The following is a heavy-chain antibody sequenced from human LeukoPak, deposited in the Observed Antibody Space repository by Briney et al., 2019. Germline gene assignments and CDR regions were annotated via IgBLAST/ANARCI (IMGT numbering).Heavy chain of an antibody. Sequence: SETLSLTCTVSGGSISSSSYYWRWIRQPPGKGLEWIGSIYYSGSTYYNPSLKSRVTISVDTSKNQFSLKLSSVTAADTAVYYCAILRGAVHDYWGQGTLVTVSS. D-gene: IGHD3-10*01. CDR2: IYYSGST. J-gene: IGHJ4*02. CDR3: AILRGAVHDY. V-gene: IGHV4-39*01. CDR1: GGSISSSSYY.